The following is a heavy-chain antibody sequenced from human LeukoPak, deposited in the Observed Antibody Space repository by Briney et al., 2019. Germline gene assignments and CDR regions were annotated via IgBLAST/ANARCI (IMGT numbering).Heavy chain of an antibody. CDR3: AKDIGDYRSNWFDP. CDR2: ISGSGGST. CDR1: GFTFSSYA. J-gene: IGHJ5*02. Sequence: HPGGSLRLSCAASGFTFSSYAMSWVRQAPGKGLEWVSAISGSGGSTYYADSVKGRFTISRDNSKNTLYLQMNSLRAEDTAVYYCAKDIGDYRSNWFDPWGQGTLVTVSS. V-gene: IGHV3-23*01. D-gene: IGHD4-17*01.